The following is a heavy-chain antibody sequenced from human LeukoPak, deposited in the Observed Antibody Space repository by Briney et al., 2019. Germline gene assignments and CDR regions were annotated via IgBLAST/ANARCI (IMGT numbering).Heavy chain of an antibody. V-gene: IGHV3-23*01. D-gene: IGHD3-16*01. CDR2: ISGSGGIT. J-gene: IGHJ1*01. CDR3: AKDDDWGRYKH. CDR1: GFIFSSHA. Sequence: GGSLRLSCAASGFIFSSHAMNWVRQAPGKGLEWVSVISGSGGITYYADSVKGRFTVSRDNSKNTLFLQMNNLRAEDTAVYYCAKDDDWGRYKHWGQGTLVTVSS.